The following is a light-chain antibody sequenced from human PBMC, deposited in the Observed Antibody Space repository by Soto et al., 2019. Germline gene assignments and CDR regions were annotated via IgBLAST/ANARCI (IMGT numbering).Light chain of an antibody. J-gene: IGLJ1*01. CDR3: SSYTSSSTYV. V-gene: IGLV2-14*01. CDR2: DVS. Sequence: QPALTQPASVSGSPGQSITISCTGTSSDVCGYNYVSWYQQHPGKAPKLMIYDVSNRPSVVSNRFSGSKSGNTASLTISGLPAEDKADYYCSSYTSSSTYVFGTGTKVTVL. CDR1: SSDVCGYNY.